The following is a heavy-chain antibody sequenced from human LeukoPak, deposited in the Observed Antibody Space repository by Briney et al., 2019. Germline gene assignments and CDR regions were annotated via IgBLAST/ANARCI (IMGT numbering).Heavy chain of an antibody. CDR1: GGSFSGYY. J-gene: IGHJ5*02. CDR3: ARGGAGRDYYGSGSFRYWRTNNWFDP. D-gene: IGHD3-10*01. Sequence: SETLSLSCAVYGGSFSGYYWSWIRQPPGKGLEWIGEINHSGSTNYNPSLKSRVTISVDTSKNQFSLKLSSVTAADTAVYYCARGGAGRDYYGSGSFRYWRTNNWFDPWGQGTLVTVSS. CDR2: INHSGST. V-gene: IGHV4-34*01.